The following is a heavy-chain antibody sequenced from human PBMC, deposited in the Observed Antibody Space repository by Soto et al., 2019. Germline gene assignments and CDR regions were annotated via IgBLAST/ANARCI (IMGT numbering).Heavy chain of an antibody. Sequence: GASVKVSCKASGGTFSTDTITWVRQAPGQGLEWMGRIIPIIGIINYAQKFQGRVTISADKFTGTAYMELTGLRSDDTAVYYCAGDPDSHYNDSHASSYPXGQGTLVXVSS. D-gene: IGHD4-4*01. CDR2: IIPIIGII. CDR1: GGTFSTDT. J-gene: IGHJ5*02. V-gene: IGHV1-69*04. CDR3: AGDPDSHYNDSHASSYP.